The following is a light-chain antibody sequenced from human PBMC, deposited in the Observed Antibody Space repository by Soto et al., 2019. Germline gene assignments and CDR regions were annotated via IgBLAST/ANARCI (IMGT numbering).Light chain of an antibody. V-gene: IGLV3-21*04. CDR2: SDT. Sequence: SYELTQPPSVSVAPGKTASISCGGNNIGSKGVHWYQQKPGQAPVLVIYSDTDLPPVIPERFSGSNSANLATLAISRVEAGDEDDYYCQVWDSGSAHVVFGGGTKPAVL. J-gene: IGLJ2*01. CDR3: QVWDSGSAHVV. CDR1: NIGSKG.